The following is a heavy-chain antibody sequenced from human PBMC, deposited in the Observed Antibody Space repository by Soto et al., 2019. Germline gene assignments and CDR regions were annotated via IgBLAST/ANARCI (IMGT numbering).Heavy chain of an antibody. CDR1: GGTFSSYA. V-gene: IGHV1-69*01. Sequence: QVQLVQSGAEVKKPGSSVKVSCKASGGTFSSYAISWVRQAPGQGLEWMGGIIPIFGTANYAQKFQGRVTITADESTSTDYMELSSLRSEDTAVYYCARSDSSGYARSYFDYWGQGTLVTGSS. J-gene: IGHJ4*02. CDR2: IIPIFGTA. D-gene: IGHD3-22*01. CDR3: ARSDSSGYARSYFDY.